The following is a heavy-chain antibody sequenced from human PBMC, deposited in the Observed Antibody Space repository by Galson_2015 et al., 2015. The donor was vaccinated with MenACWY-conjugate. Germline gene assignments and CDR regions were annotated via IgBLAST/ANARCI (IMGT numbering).Heavy chain of an antibody. CDR3: AREGIRVDDDAFDI. D-gene: IGHD3-3*01. J-gene: IGHJ3*02. CDR2: INTNTGNP. Sequence: SVKVSCKASGYTFNRYAMNWVRQAPGQGLEWMGWINTNTGNPTYGQGFAGRFVLSLDTSVSTAYLQISSLKAEDTAVYYCAREGIRVDDDAFDIWGQGAMVTVSS. CDR1: GYTFNRYA. V-gene: IGHV7-4-1*02.